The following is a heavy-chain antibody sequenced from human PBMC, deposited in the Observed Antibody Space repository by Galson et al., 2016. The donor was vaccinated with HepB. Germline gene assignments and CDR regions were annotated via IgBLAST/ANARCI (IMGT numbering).Heavy chain of an antibody. CDR1: GFTFSRHV. CDR2: ISGSGSST. CDR3: AKDLYPKIYDILTGYMDFDY. Sequence: SLRLSCAASGFTFSRHVMSWVRQAPGKGLEWVSSISGSGSSTYYADSVKGRLTISSDNSKNTMYLQMNSLRAEDTALYYCAKDLYPKIYDILTGYMDFDYWGQGTLVTVSS. V-gene: IGHV3-23*01. D-gene: IGHD3-9*01. J-gene: IGHJ4*02.